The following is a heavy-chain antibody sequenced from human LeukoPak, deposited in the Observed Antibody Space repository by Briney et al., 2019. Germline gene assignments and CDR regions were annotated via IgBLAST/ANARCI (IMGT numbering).Heavy chain of an antibody. D-gene: IGHD2-15*01. CDR1: GFTFSNYN. V-gene: IGHV3-21*01. Sequence: PGRSLRLSCAASGFTFSNYNMNWVRQAPGKGLEWISSITSSSSYKFYADSVKGRFTISRDNAKNSLYLQMNSLRAEDTAVYYCAREGFAAASDIWGQGTMVTVSS. CDR3: AREGFAAASDI. CDR2: ITSSSSYK. J-gene: IGHJ3*02.